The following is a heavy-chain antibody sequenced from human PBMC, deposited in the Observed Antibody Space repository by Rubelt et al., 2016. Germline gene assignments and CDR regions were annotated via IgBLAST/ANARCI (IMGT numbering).Heavy chain of an antibody. D-gene: IGHD1-26*01. Sequence: QVQLQQWGAGLLKPSETLSLTCAVYGGSFSGYYWSWIRQPPGKGLEWIGEINHSGSTNYNPSLKSRVTISVDTSKNQFYHNLGAVTAADTAVYDWARGQYTRVGRASRHYCGQGTLVTVSS. CDR3: ARGQYTRVGRASRHY. CDR2: INHSGST. CDR1: GGSFSGYY. V-gene: IGHV4-34*01. J-gene: IGHJ4*02.